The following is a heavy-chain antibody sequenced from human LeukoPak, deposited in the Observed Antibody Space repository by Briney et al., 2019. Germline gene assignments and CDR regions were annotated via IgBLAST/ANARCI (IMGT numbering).Heavy chain of an antibody. CDR3: ARVLARGSNYYDSSGYYY. J-gene: IGHJ4*02. CDR2: IYPNSGGT. CDR1: GYTFTYYY. Sequence: GASVKVSCKASGYTFTYYYIHWVRHAPGQGNEWMGWIYPNSGGTNYAQKFQGRVTMTRDTSISTAYMELSRLRSDDAAVYYCARVLARGSNYYDSSGYYYWGQGTLVTVSS. D-gene: IGHD3-22*01. V-gene: IGHV1-2*02.